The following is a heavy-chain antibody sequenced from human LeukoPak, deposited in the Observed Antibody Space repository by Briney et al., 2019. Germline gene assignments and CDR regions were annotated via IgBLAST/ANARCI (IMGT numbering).Heavy chain of an antibody. CDR1: GGTFSSYA. CDR2: IIPILGIA. D-gene: IGHD2-21*02. J-gene: IGHJ6*02. V-gene: IGHV1-69*04. CDR3: AREFVVVTAARPDYYYGMDV. Sequence: SVKVSCKASGGTFSSYAISWVRQAPGQGLEWMGRIIPILGIANYAQKFQGRVTITADKSTSTAYMELSSLRSEDTAVYYCAREFVVVTAARPDYYYGMDVWGQGTTVTVSS.